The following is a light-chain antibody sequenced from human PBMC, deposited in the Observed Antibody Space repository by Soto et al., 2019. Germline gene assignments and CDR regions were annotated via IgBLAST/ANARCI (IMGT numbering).Light chain of an antibody. CDR3: THYTSLSWT. CDR1: QSISSC. Sequence: IKMTQSPSTLSATVGDRVTITCRPSQSISSCLAWYQQKPGKSPKLLIYDASILESGIPSRFSGSGYGTEFTITISSLQADDCATDYSTHYTSLSWTLGQVTKL. V-gene: IGKV1-5*01. CDR2: DAS. J-gene: IGKJ1*01.